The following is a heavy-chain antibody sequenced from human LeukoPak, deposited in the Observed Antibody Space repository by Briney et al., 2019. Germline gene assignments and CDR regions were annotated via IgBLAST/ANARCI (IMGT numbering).Heavy chain of an antibody. CDR3: ARRGSENYYVDY. Sequence: PSETLSLTCPVSGGSIGSSFYCWGWIRQPPGKGLEWIGSICYTGSTYYNPSLKSRVTISVDTSKNQFSLKLSSVTAADTAVYYCARRGSENYYVDYWGQGTLVTVSS. CDR2: ICYTGST. D-gene: IGHD3-10*01. J-gene: IGHJ4*02. CDR1: GGSIGSSFYC. V-gene: IGHV4-39*01.